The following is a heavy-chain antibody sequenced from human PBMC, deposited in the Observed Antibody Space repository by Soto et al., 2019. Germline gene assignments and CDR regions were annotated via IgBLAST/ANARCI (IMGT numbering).Heavy chain of an antibody. Sequence: GGSLRLSCAASGFTFSSYWMSWVRQAPGKGLEWVANIKQDGSEKYYVDSVKGRFTISRDNAKNSLYLQMNSLRAEDTAVYYCAREFLGSYYYGSGSYYYFDYWGQGTLVTVSS. CDR1: GFTFSSYW. J-gene: IGHJ4*02. D-gene: IGHD3-10*01. CDR2: IKQDGSEK. CDR3: AREFLGSYYYGSGSYYYFDY. V-gene: IGHV3-7*01.